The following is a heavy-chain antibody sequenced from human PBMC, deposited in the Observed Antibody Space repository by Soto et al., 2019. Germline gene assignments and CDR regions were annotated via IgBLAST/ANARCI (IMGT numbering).Heavy chain of an antibody. Sequence: SETLSLTCAVYGGSFSGYYWSWIRQPPGKGLEWIGEINHSGSTNHNPSLKSRVTISVDMSKNQFSLKLSSVTAADTAVYYCARARGSPWFDPWGQGTLVTVSS. CDR2: INHSGST. D-gene: IGHD3-16*01. CDR3: ARARGSPWFDP. J-gene: IGHJ5*02. CDR1: GGSFSGYY. V-gene: IGHV4-34*01.